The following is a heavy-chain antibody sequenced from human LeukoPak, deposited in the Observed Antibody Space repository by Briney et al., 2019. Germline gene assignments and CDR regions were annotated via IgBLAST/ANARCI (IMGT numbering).Heavy chain of an antibody. D-gene: IGHD3-3*01. CDR3: ARVSDFWSGYHNYYYYYYMDV. V-gene: IGHV1-69*05. J-gene: IGHJ6*03. CDR1: GGTFSSYA. Sequence: SVKVSCKASGGTFSSYAISWVRQAPGQGLEWMGGIIPIFGTANYAQKFQGRVTITTDESTSTAYMELSSLRSEDTAVYYCARVSDFWSGYHNYYYYYYMDVWGKGTTVTVSS. CDR2: IIPIFGTA.